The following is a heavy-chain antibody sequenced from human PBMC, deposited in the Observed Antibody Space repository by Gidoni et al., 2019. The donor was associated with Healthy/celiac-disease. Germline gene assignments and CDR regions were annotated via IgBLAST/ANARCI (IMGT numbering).Heavy chain of an antibody. V-gene: IGHV3-48*01. CDR1: GFTFSSYS. CDR3: ARVGGGGLYYFDY. J-gene: IGHJ4*02. D-gene: IGHD2-21*01. CDR2: ISSSSSTI. Sequence: EVQLVESGGGLVQPGGSLGLSCAASGFTFSSYSMNWVRQAPGKGLEWVSYISSSSSTIYYADSVKGRFTISRDNAKNSLYLQMNSLRAEDTAVYYCARVGGGGLYYFDYWGQGTLVTVSS.